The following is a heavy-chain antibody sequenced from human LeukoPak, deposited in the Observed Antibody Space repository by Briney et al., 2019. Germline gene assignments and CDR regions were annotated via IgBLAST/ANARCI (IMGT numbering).Heavy chain of an antibody. V-gene: IGHV1-24*01. Sequence: ASVKVSCKVSGYTLADLSIQWVRQAPGNGLEWMGSLHSEDGETFYTQKFEGRVTMTEDTATDTSYMELSSLRSDDTAVYHCATEISHLRGFEYWGQGTLVTVSS. J-gene: IGHJ4*02. D-gene: IGHD4-17*01. CDR2: LHSEDGET. CDR3: ATEISHLRGFEY. CDR1: GYTLADLS.